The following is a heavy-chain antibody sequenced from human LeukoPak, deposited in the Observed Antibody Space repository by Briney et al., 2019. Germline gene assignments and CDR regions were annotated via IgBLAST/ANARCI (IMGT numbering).Heavy chain of an antibody. J-gene: IGHJ6*03. D-gene: IGHD3-22*01. V-gene: IGHV3-23*01. CDR1: GLTFSNYG. Sequence: PGGALRLSGAASGLTFSNYGMNWVRQARGKGLEWVSGISGSGGSTYSADSVKGRFIISRDNSKNMLYLQMNSLRAQDTAVYYCTTFHYYDNGGPLAGYYYMDVWGKGTTVTISS. CDR2: ISGSGGST. CDR3: TTFHYYDNGGPLAGYYYMDV.